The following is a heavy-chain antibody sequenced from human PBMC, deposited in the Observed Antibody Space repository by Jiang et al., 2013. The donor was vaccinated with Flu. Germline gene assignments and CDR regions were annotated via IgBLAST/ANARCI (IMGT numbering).Heavy chain of an antibody. V-gene: IGHV4-39*07. J-gene: IGHJ4*02. CDR2: LLYGST. Sequence: TYYWVWIRQPPRKGRGVDWEYLLYGSTYYNPSLKSRVTMPVDTSKHQFSLRLTSVTAADTALYFCARAQKYSGFELPYFDYWGQGTLVTVSS. CDR3: ARAQKYSGFELPYFDY. D-gene: IGHD5-12*01. CDR1: TYY.